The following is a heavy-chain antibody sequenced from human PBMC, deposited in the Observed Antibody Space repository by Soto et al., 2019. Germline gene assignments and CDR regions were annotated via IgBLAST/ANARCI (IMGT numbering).Heavy chain of an antibody. V-gene: IGHV3-30*04. CDR1: GFTFSIYA. J-gene: IGHJ6*02. CDR2: ISFDGKNI. CDR3: ARRDFYCRGRNCFSGDCAMDV. D-gene: IGHD2-15*01. Sequence: QVQLVESGGGVVQPGSSLRLSCTASGFTFSIYAMHWVRQAPGKGLEWVSIISFDGKNIDYALSVRGRFTISRDNSQNKLYLQMDSLRTEDTAVYYCARRDFYCRGRNCFSGDCAMDVWGQGTTVTVSS.